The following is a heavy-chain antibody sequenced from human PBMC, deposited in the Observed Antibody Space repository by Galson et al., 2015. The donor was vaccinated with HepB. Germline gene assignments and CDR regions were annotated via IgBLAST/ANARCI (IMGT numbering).Heavy chain of an antibody. Sequence: YNPSLKSRPTMSVDTSKKQFSLKLSSVTAADTAVYYCARRAAAGREFDYWGQGALVTVSS. CDR3: ARRAAAGREFDY. V-gene: IGHV4-59*08. J-gene: IGHJ4*02. D-gene: IGHD6-13*01.